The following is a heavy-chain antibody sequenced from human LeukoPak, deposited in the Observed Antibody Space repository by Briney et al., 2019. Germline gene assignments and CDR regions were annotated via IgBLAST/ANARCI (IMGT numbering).Heavy chain of an antibody. CDR3: AKDVDIVTTYFDY. V-gene: IGHV3-23*01. Sequence: GGSLRLSCAAFGFTFSSYAMTWVRQAPGKGLEWVSGISASGGTTFYADSVKGRFTISRDNSKKMLYLQVNSMRAENTAVYYCAKDVDIVTTYFDYWGQGTLVTVSS. CDR1: GFTFSSYA. D-gene: IGHD5-12*01. J-gene: IGHJ4*02. CDR2: ISASGGTT.